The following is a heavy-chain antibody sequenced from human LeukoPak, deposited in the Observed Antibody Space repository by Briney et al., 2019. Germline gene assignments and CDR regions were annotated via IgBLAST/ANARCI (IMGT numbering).Heavy chain of an antibody. Sequence: GASVKVSCKASGYTFTSYAMHWVRQAPGQRLEWMGWINAGNGNTKYSQKFQGRVTITRDTSASTAYMELSSLRSEDTAVYYCARDSAVGAGYYGMDVWGQGTTVTVSS. CDR1: GYTFTSYA. D-gene: IGHD1-26*01. CDR3: ARDSAVGAGYYGMDV. J-gene: IGHJ6*02. CDR2: INAGNGNT. V-gene: IGHV1-3*01.